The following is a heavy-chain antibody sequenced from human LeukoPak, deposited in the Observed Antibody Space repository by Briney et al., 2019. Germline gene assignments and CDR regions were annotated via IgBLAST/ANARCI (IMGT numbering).Heavy chain of an antibody. CDR2: INPNSGGT. CDR3: ARSGGGFVVVPAAMSPPLPDY. J-gene: IGHJ4*02. CDR1: GYTFTGYY. Sequence: GASVKVSCKASGYTFTGYYMHWVRQAPGQGLEWMGWINPNSGGTNYAQKFQGRATMTRDTSISTAYMELSRLRSDDTAVYYCARSGGGFVVVPAAMSPPLPDYWGQGTLVTVSS. D-gene: IGHD2-2*01. V-gene: IGHV1-2*02.